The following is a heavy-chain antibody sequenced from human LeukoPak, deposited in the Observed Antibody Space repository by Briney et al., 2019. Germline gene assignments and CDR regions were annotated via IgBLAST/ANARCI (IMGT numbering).Heavy chain of an antibody. CDR3: ARFLQAGRDYYYYMDV. J-gene: IGHJ6*03. D-gene: IGHD6-13*01. CDR2: ISSSGSTI. Sequence: GGSLRLSCAASGFTFSDYYMSWIRQAPGKGLEWVSYISSSGSTIYYADSVKGRFTISRDNAKNSLYLQMNSLRAEDTAVYYCARFLQAGRDYYYYMDVWGKGTTVTVSS. V-gene: IGHV3-11*04. CDR1: GFTFSDYY.